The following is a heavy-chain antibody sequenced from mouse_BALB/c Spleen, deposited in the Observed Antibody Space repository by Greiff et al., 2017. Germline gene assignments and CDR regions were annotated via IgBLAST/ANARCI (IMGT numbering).Heavy chain of an antibody. D-gene: IGHD2-3*01. J-gene: IGHJ4*01. V-gene: IGHV1S81*02. CDR3: ARGDGSYAMDY. CDR2: INPSNGRT. Sequence: VQLQQPGAELVKPGASVKLSCKASGYTFTSYWMNWVKQRPGQGLEWIGEINPSNGRTNYNEKFKSKATLTVDKSSSTAYMQLSSLTSEDSAVYYCARGDGSYAMDYWGQGTSVTVSS. CDR1: GYTFTSYW.